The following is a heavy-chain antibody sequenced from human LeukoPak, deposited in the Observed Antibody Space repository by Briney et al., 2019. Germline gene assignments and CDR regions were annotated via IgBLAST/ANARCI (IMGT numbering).Heavy chain of an antibody. D-gene: IGHD5-18*01. J-gene: IGHJ4*02. CDR1: GYTFTSYG. V-gene: IGHV1-18*01. Sequence: ASVKVSCKASGYTFTSYGISWVRQAPGQGLEWMGWISAYNGNTNSAQKVQGRVTLTTDTSTSTAYMELRSLRSDDTAVYYCARNSGYSYGYPIDYWGQGTLVTVSS. CDR2: ISAYNGNT. CDR3: ARNSGYSYGYPIDY.